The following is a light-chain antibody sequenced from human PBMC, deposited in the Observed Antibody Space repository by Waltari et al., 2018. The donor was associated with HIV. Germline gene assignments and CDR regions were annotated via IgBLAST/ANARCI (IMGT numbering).Light chain of an antibody. CDR1: PGVTSW. CDR2: QAY. CDR3: QQYETDPYT. Sequence: DIQMTQSPSILSASVGDRVTITCRASPGVTSWFAWFQQKPGEAPSPLIFQAYNLENGVPSRFSGSGSGREFTLTIRCLQPDDLATYDCQQYETDPYTFGQGTKVAI. J-gene: IGKJ2*01. V-gene: IGKV1-5*03.